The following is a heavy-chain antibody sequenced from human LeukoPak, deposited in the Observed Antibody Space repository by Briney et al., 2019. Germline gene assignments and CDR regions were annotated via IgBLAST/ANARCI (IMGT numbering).Heavy chain of an antibody. D-gene: IGHD4-17*01. Sequence: ASVKVSCTASGYTFTGYYMHWVRQAPGQGLECMGWINPNSGGTNYAQKFQGWVTMTRDTSISTAYMELSRLRSDDTAVYYCARGGTTVTHRSPNWFDPWGQGTLVTVSS. J-gene: IGHJ5*02. CDR3: ARGGTTVTHRSPNWFDP. CDR1: GYTFTGYY. CDR2: INPNSGGT. V-gene: IGHV1-2*04.